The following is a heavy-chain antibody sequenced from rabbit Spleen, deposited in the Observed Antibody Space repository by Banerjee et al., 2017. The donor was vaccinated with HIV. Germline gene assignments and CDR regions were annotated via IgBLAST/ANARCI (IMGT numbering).Heavy chain of an antibody. CDR1: GFSFSSSHY. D-gene: IGHD2-1*01. CDR2: IYGDYGLNT. J-gene: IGHJ4*01. CDR3: ARDPYALNGGGSFAL. V-gene: IGHV1S40*01. Sequence: QSLEESGGGLVQPEGSLTLTCKASGFSFSSSHYMCWVRQAPGKGLEWIACIYGDYGLNTWYASWAKGRFTISKTSSTTVTLQMTSLTGADTATYFCARDPYALNGGGSFALWGPGTLVTVS.